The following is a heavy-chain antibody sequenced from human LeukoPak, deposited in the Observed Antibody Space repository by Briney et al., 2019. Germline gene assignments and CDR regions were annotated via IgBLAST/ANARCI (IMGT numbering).Heavy chain of an antibody. V-gene: IGHV5-10-1*01. CDR2: FDPSDSYT. CDR3: ARAWNYDYVWGSYRTYYFDY. J-gene: IGHJ4*02. D-gene: IGHD3-16*02. CDR1: GYSFTSYW. Sequence: GESLKISCKGSGYSFTSYWISWVRQMPGKGLEWMGRFDPSDSYTNYSPSFQGHVTISADKSISTAYLQWSSLKASDTAMYYCARAWNYDYVWGSYRTYYFDYWGQGTLVTVSS.